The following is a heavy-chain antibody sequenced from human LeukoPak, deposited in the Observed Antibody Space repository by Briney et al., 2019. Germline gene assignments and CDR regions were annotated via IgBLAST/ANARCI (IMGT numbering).Heavy chain of an antibody. CDR2: IYGGGAT. Sequence: GGSLRLSCAASGLTVSSNSMRWVRQAPGKGLEWVSVIYGGGATFYADSVKGRFTISRDNTKNTVYLQMNSLRAEDTAVYYCARDRGTSGYIFDYWGRGTLVTVSS. D-gene: IGHD3-22*01. CDR3: ARDRGTSGYIFDY. CDR1: GLTVSSNS. J-gene: IGHJ4*02. V-gene: IGHV3-53*01.